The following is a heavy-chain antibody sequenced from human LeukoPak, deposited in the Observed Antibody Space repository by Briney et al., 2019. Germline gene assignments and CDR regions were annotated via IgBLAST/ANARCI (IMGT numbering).Heavy chain of an antibody. D-gene: IGHD3-10*01. CDR2: IYSADSDI. CDR1: GFIFTNYW. CDR3: ARQSRDGSKNRGYYFDY. J-gene: IGHJ4*02. V-gene: IGHV5-51*01. Sequence: GESLKISCQVSGFIFTNYWIGWVRQMPGKGLESMGLIYSADSDITYSPSFQGQVTISADRSISTVYLQWSSLKASDTAMDYCARQSRDGSKNRGYYFDYWGQGTLVTVSS.